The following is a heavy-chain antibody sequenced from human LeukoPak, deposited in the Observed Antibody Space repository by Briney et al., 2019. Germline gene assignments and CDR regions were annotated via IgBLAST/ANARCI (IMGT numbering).Heavy chain of an antibody. CDR3: AKDFGIVVVPAAIRYYYYGMDV. D-gene: IGHD2-2*01. V-gene: IGHV3-30*18. CDR1: GFTFSSYS. Sequence: PGGSLRLSCAASGFTFSSYSMNWVRQAPGKGLEWMAVISYDGSNKYYADSVKGRFTISRNNSKNTLYLQMNSLRAEDTAVYYCAKDFGIVVVPAAIRYYYYGMDVWGQGTTVTVSS. CDR2: ISYDGSNK. J-gene: IGHJ6*02.